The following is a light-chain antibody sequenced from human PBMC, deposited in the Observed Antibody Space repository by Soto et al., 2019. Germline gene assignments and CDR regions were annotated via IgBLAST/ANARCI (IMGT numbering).Light chain of an antibody. V-gene: IGKV3-15*01. CDR1: QSVGTN. CDR3: QEYSNWWT. CDR2: GAS. J-gene: IGKJ1*01. Sequence: ETVMTQSPATLSVSPGETTTLSCRASQSVGTNVAWYQHKPGQTPRLLIYGASTRATGVPARFSGSAAGAYFTLIISSLPAEYSAVYYCQEYSNWWTFGQGTKIEIK.